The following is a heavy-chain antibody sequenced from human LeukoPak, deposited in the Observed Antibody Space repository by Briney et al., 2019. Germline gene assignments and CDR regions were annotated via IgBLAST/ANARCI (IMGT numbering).Heavy chain of an antibody. V-gene: IGHV3-23*01. CDR3: AKDPLPHPGSYYERDY. CDR2: ISGSGGST. CDR1: GFTFSSYA. Sequence: SGGSLRLPCAASGFTFSSYAMSWVRQAPGKGLEWVSAISGSGGSTYYADSVKGRFTISRDNSKNTLYLQMNSLRAEDTAVYYCAKDPLPHPGSYYERDYWGQGTLVTVSS. D-gene: IGHD1-26*01. J-gene: IGHJ4*02.